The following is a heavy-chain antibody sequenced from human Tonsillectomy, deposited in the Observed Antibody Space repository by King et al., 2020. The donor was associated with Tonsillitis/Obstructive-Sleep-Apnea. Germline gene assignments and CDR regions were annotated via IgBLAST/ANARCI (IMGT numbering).Heavy chain of an antibody. V-gene: IGHV3-49*04. D-gene: IGHD3-22*01. CDR2: IRSKAYGGTT. Sequence: VQLVESGGGLVQPGRSLRLSCTASGFTFGDYAMSWVRQAPGKGLEWVGFIRSKAYGGTTEYAASVKGRFTISRDDSKSIAYLQMNSLKNEDTAVYYCPRVAYYYDSSGYEGWFDPWGQGTLVTVSS. CDR3: PRVAYYYDSSGYEGWFDP. J-gene: IGHJ5*02. CDR1: GFTFGDYA.